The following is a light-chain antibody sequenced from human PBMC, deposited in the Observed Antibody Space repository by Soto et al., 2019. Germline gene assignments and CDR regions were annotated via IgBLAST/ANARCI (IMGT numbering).Light chain of an antibody. CDR2: ANS. V-gene: IGLV1-40*01. CDR1: GSNIGAGYD. J-gene: IGLJ2*01. CDR3: QSFDSSLSASI. Sequence: QAVVTQPPSMSGAPGQRVTISCSGSGSNIGAGYDVHWYQQFPGTPPKVLIYANSNRPSGVPDRFSGSKSGTSASLAITGLQAEDEADYYCQSFDSSLSASIFGGGTKLTVL.